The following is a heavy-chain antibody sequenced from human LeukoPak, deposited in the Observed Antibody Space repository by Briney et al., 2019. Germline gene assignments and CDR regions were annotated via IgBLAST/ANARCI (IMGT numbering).Heavy chain of an antibody. CDR3: ARVGTRGYSYGLVDY. D-gene: IGHD5-18*01. Sequence: ASVKVSCKASGYTFTGYYMHWVRQAPGQGLEWMGWINPNSGGTNYAQKFQGRVTMTRDTSTSTAYMELSRLRSDDTAVYYCARVGTRGYSYGLVDYWGQGTLVTVSS. CDR1: GYTFTGYY. J-gene: IGHJ4*02. CDR2: INPNSGGT. V-gene: IGHV1-2*02.